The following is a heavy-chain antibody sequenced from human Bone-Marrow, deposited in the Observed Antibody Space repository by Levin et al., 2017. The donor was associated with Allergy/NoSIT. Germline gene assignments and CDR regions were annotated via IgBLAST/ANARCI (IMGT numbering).Heavy chain of an antibody. J-gene: IGHJ4*02. Sequence: PGESLKISCKVSGYTLTELSMHWVRQAPGKGLEWMGGFDPEDGETIYAQKFQGRVTMTEDTSTDTAYMELSSLRSEDTAVYYCATDLVDDVVTGYSFDYWGQGTLVTVSS. CDR2: FDPEDGET. V-gene: IGHV1-24*01. D-gene: IGHD3-9*01. CDR1: GYTLTELS. CDR3: ATDLVDDVVTGYSFDY.